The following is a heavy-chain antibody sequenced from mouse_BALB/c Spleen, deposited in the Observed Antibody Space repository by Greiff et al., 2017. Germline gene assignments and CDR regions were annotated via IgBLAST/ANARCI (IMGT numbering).Heavy chain of an antibody. V-gene: IGHV1S137*01. D-gene: IGHD4-1*01. Sequence: VQLKESGAELVRPGVSVKISCKGSGYTFTDYAMHWVKQSHAKSLEWIGVISTYYGDASYNQKFKGKATMTVDKSSSTAYMELARLTSEDSAIYYCARWDVGFAYWGQGTLVTVSA. CDR3: ARWDVGFAY. CDR2: ISTYYGDA. J-gene: IGHJ3*01. CDR1: GYTFTDYA.